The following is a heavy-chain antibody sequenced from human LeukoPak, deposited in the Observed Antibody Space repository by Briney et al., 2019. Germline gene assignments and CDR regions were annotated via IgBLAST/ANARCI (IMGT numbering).Heavy chain of an antibody. D-gene: IGHD4-17*01. CDR3: VRVGSAYGDPLEFDF. Sequence: ASVKVSCKGSGYSFNKFGISWVRQAPGQGLEWMGWISGYNANTDSAQKFQDRVTMTTDNSVTTAYLELRSLRSDDTAVYFRVRVGSAYGDPLEFDFWGQGTLVTVSS. CDR2: ISGYNANT. V-gene: IGHV1-18*01. CDR1: GYSFNKFG. J-gene: IGHJ4*02.